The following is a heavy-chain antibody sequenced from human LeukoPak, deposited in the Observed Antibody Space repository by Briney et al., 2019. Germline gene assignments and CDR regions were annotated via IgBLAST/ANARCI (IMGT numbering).Heavy chain of an antibody. V-gene: IGHV4-61*02. J-gene: IGHJ4*02. CDR2: IYTSGRT. CDR3: ASGITIFGVVRGPAY. Sequence: KSSETLSLTCTVSGGSISSGSYYWSWIRQPAGKGLEWIGRIYTSGRTNYNPSLKSRVTISVDTSKNQFSLKLSSVTAADTAVYYCASGITIFGVVRGPAYWGQGTLVTVSS. CDR1: GGSISSGSYY. D-gene: IGHD3-3*01.